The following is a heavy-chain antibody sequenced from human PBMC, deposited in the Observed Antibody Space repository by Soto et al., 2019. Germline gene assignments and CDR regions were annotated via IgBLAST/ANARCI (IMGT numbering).Heavy chain of an antibody. Sequence: SETLSLTCAVYGGSFSGYYWSWIRQPPGKGLEWIGEINHSGSTNYNPSLKSRVTISVDTSKNQFSLKLSSVTAADTAVYYCARASPGANYWYFDLWGRGTLVTVSS. V-gene: IGHV4-34*01. CDR1: GGSFSGYY. J-gene: IGHJ2*01. CDR2: INHSGST. CDR3: ARASPGANYWYFDL.